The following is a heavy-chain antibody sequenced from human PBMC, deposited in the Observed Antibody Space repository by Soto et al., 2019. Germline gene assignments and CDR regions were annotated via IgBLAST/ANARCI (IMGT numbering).Heavy chain of an antibody. CDR3: ASAVVPAAISYYYYYMDV. V-gene: IGHV1-8*01. Sequence: ASVKVSCKASGYTFTSYDINWVRQATGQGLEWMGWMNPNSGNTGYAQKFQGRVTMTRNTSISTAYMELSSLRSEDTAVYYCASAVVPAAISYYYYYMDVWGKGTTVTVSS. J-gene: IGHJ6*03. CDR1: GYTFTSYD. CDR2: MNPNSGNT. D-gene: IGHD2-2*02.